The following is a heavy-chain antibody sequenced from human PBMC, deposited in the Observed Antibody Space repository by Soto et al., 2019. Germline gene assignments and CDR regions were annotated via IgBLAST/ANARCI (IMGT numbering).Heavy chain of an antibody. V-gene: IGHV4-59*01. CDR3: ARDSSGLNWFDP. CDR1: GGSISSYY. Sequence: ETLSLTCTVSGGSISSYYWSWIRQPPGKGLEWIGYIYYSGSTNYNPSLKSRVTISVDTSKNQFSLKLSSVTAADTAVYYCARDSSGLNWFDPWGQGTLVTVSS. D-gene: IGHD3-22*01. CDR2: IYYSGST. J-gene: IGHJ5*02.